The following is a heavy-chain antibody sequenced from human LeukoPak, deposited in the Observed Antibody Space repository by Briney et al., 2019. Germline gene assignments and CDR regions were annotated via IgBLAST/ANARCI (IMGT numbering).Heavy chain of an antibody. V-gene: IGHV1-3*02. CDR2: SNAGNGNT. D-gene: IGHD3-10*01. CDR3: ARALGDYYGSGSYYSWFDP. Sequence: ASVKVSCKASGYTFTSYAMHWVRQAPGQRLEWMGWSNAGNGNTKYSQEFQGRVTITRDTSASTAYMELSRLRSDDTAVYYCARALGDYYGSGSYYSWFDPWGQGTLVTVSS. CDR1: GYTFTSYA. J-gene: IGHJ5*02.